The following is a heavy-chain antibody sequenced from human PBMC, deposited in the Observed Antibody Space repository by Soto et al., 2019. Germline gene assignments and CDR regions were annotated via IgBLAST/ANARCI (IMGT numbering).Heavy chain of an antibody. CDR3: AIGVWIRFGSQVFDY. CDR1: GYTFTSYG. Sequence: QVQLVQSGAEVKKPGASVKVSCKASGYTFTSYGISWVRQAPGQGLEWMGLISAYNGNTNYAQKLQGRVTMTTDTSTGTVSVELRSLISDDTAVYYCAIGVWIRFGSQVFDYWGQGTLVTVSS. V-gene: IGHV1-18*01. CDR2: ISAYNGNT. J-gene: IGHJ4*02. D-gene: IGHD5-12*01.